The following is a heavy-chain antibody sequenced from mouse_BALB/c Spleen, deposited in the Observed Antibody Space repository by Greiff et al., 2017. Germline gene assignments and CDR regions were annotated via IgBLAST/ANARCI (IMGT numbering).Heavy chain of an antibody. CDR3: ARNGGLRRWVDY. V-gene: IGHV2-2*02. D-gene: IGHD2-4*01. Sequence: VKLMESGPGLVQPSQSLSITCTVSGFSLTSYGVHWVRQSPGKGLEWLGVIWSGGSTDYNAAFISRLSISKDNSKSQVFFKMNSLQANDTAIYYCARNGGLRRWVDYWGQGTSVTVSS. J-gene: IGHJ4*01. CDR1: GFSLTSYG. CDR2: IWSGGST.